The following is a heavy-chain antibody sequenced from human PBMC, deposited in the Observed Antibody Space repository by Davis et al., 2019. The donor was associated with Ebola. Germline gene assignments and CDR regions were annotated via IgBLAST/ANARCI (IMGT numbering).Heavy chain of an antibody. Sequence: GESLKISCAASGFTFSNYAMHWVRQAPGKGLEWVAVITYDGSSKHYADSVKGRFTISRDNAKNSLYLQMNSLRAEDTAVYYCARDLIIVVVPAAEGEGYYYGMDVWGKGTTVTVSS. J-gene: IGHJ6*04. CDR3: ARDLIIVVVPAAEGEGYYYGMDV. CDR1: GFTFSNYA. D-gene: IGHD2-2*01. CDR2: ITYDGSSK. V-gene: IGHV3-30-3*01.